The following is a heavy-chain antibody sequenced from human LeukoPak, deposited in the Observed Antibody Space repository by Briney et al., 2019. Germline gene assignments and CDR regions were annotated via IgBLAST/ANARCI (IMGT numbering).Heavy chain of an antibody. CDR3: ARASGGSCYAY. D-gene: IGHD2-15*01. CDR1: GYTFTGYY. Sequence: GASVKVSCKASGYTFTGYYMHWVRQAPGQGLEWMGWINPNSGGTKYAQKFQGRVTMTRDTSISTAYMELSGLTSDDTAVYYCARASGGSCYAYWGQGTLVTVSS. CDR2: INPNSGGT. J-gene: IGHJ4*02. V-gene: IGHV1-2*02.